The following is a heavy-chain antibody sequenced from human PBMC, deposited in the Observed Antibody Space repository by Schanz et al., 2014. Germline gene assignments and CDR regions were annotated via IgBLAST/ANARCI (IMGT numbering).Heavy chain of an antibody. CDR2: LWHDGSKK. CDR1: GFTFSSYD. Sequence: QVQLVESGGGVVQPGRSLRLSCVASGFTFSSYDVFWVRQAPGKGLEWVAILWHDGSKKYYADSVKGRFTISRDNFKGALYLQMNSLRPEDTAVYYCARSRSGFYFDYWGQGTLVTVSS. V-gene: IGHV3-33*01. J-gene: IGHJ4*02. CDR3: ARSRSGFYFDY. D-gene: IGHD1-26*01.